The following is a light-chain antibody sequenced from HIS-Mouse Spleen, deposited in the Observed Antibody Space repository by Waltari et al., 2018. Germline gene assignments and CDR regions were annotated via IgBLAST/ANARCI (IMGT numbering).Light chain of an antibody. CDR3: YSTDSSGNLRV. CDR1: ALPKKY. Sequence: SYELTQPPSVSVSPGQTARITCSVDALPKKYAYWYQQKSGQAPVLVIYEDSKRPSGIPERFSGSSSGTMATLTISGAQVEDEADYYCYSTDSSGNLRVFGGGTKLTVL. J-gene: IGLJ2*01. V-gene: IGLV3-10*01. CDR2: EDS.